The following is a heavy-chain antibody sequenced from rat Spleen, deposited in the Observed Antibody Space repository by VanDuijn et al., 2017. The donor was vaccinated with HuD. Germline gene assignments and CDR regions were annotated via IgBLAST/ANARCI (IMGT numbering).Heavy chain of an antibody. D-gene: IGHD1-10*01. CDR1: GYSITSSYR. V-gene: IGHV3-3*01. J-gene: IGHJ2*01. CDR3: ARSRYNNYYFDY. Sequence: EVQLQESGPGLVKPSQSLSLTCSVTGYSITSSYRWNWIRKFPGNKLEWMGYINSAGSTIYNPPLESRISITRDTFKNQFFLQVNSVTSEDTATYYCARSRYNNYYFDYWGQGVMVAVSS. CDR2: INSAGST.